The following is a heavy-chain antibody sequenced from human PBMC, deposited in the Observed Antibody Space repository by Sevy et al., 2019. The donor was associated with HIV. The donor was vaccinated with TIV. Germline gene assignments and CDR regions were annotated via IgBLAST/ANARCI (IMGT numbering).Heavy chain of an antibody. J-gene: IGHJ4*02. Sequence: GGSLRLSCAASGFTFSSYSMNWVRQAPGKGLEWVSSISSSSSYIYYADSVKGRFTISRDNAKNSLYLQMNSLRAEDTAVYYCARGLPYSGSYHPFDYWGQGTLVTVSS. V-gene: IGHV3-21*01. D-gene: IGHD1-26*01. CDR2: ISSSSSYI. CDR3: ARGLPYSGSYHPFDY. CDR1: GFTFSSYS.